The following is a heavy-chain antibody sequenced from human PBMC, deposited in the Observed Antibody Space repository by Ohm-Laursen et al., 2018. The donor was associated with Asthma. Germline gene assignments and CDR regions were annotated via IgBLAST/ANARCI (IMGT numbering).Heavy chain of an antibody. D-gene: IGHD4-17*01. Sequence: TLSLTCTVSGGSISSGHYYWTWIRQHPGKGLEWIGYIYCSGSTYYNPSLKSRVTISVDTSKNQFSLKLSSVTAADTAVYYCARGNDYGDLDYWGQGTLVTVSS. CDR1: GGSISSGHYY. J-gene: IGHJ4*02. CDR2: IYCSGST. CDR3: ARGNDYGDLDY. V-gene: IGHV4-31*03.